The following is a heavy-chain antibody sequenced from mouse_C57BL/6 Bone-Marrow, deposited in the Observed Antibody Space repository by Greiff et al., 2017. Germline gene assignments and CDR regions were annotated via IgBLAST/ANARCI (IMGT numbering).Heavy chain of an antibody. CDR3: TRGRGDGYYANFDY. CDR2: ISSGGDYI. V-gene: IGHV5-9-1*02. Sequence: EVKVEESGEGLVKPGGSLKLSCAASGFTFSSYAMSWVRQTPEKRLEWVAYISSGGDYIYYADTVKGRFTISRDNARNTLYLQMSSLKSEDTAMYYCTRGRGDGYYANFDYWGQGTTLTVSS. J-gene: IGHJ2*01. CDR1: GFTFSSYA. D-gene: IGHD2-3*01.